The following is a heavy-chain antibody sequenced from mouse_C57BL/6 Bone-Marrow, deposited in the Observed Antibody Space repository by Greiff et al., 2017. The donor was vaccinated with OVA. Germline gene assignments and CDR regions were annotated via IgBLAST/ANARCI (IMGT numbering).Heavy chain of an antibody. CDR2: IYPRSGNT. CDR3: ARRGYPLFAY. V-gene: IGHV1-81*01. J-gene: IGHJ3*01. D-gene: IGHD3-1*01. Sequence: QVQLQQSGAELARPGASVKLSCKASGYTFTGYGISWVKQRTGKGLEWIGEIYPRSGNTYYNEKFKGKATLTADKSSSTAYMELRSLTSEDSAVCFCARRGYPLFAYWGQGTLVTVSA. CDR1: GYTFTGYG.